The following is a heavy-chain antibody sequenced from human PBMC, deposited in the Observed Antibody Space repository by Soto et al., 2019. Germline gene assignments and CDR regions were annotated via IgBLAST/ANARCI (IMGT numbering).Heavy chain of an antibody. CDR3: ARDCNPSRRAARPRAFDI. Sequence: ASVKVSCKASGYTFTSYGISWVRQAPGQGLEWMGWISAYNGNTNYAQKLQGRVTMTTDTSTSTAYMELGSLRSEDTAVYYCARDCNPSRRAARPRAFDIWGQGTMVTVSS. V-gene: IGHV1-18*01. CDR1: GYTFTSYG. D-gene: IGHD6-6*01. J-gene: IGHJ3*02. CDR2: ISAYNGNT.